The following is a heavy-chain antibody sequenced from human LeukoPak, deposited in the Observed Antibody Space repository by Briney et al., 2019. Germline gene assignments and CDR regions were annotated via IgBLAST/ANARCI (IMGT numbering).Heavy chain of an antibody. D-gene: IGHD2-21*02. CDR2: ISSRSGYI. J-gene: IGHJ4*02. CDR3: ARVRWGDFSPQCDH. CDR1: GFMFDTYS. V-gene: IGHV3-21*01. Sequence: GGSLRLSCVGSGFMFDTYSMNWVRQAPGKGLEWVSSISSRSGYIYYADSVKGRFTISRDNANNSVYLQMNRLKAEDTAVYYCARVRWGDFSPQCDHWGQGTLITVSS.